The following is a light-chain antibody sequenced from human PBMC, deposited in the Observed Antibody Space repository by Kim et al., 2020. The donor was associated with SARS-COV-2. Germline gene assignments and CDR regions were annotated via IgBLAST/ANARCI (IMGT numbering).Light chain of an antibody. CDR1: SRRNYY. J-gene: IGLJ2*01. Sequence: SSERTQDPAVSVALGQTVRITCRGDSRRNYYASWYQQKPGQAPTLVFYGKDNRTSGVPARISGSSSGDSASLTITGAQAEDEADYHCNSRDSSGNLLIFG. V-gene: IGLV3-19*01. CDR3: NSRDSSGNLLI. CDR2: GKD.